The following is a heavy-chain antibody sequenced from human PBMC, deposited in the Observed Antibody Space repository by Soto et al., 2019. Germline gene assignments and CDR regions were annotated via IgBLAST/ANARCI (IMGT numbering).Heavy chain of an antibody. D-gene: IGHD3-22*01. CDR3: VRDRRIYYSDPHDEFVASDYEV. Sequence: QVQLIQSEAEVKKPGSSVRVSCTASGGIFGSHGFSWVRQAPGQRLEWVGGFIPIFRTLTYTEKFQARVRIAADQSTNPVYLELSSLTSEDTAVYYCVRDRRIYYSDPHDEFVASDYEVWGQETMVSVSS. CDR2: FIPIFRTL. J-gene: IGHJ3*01. CDR1: GGIFGSHG. V-gene: IGHV1-69*01.